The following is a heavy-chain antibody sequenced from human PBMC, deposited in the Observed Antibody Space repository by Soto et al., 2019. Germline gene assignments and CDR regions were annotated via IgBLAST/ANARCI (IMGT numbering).Heavy chain of an antibody. V-gene: IGHV3-66*01. CDR2: IYSGGST. CDR3: ARVSAPLGYCSSTSCPYYYYYMDV. CDR1: GFTVSSNY. D-gene: IGHD2-2*01. Sequence: GGSLRLSCAASGFTVSSNYMSWVRQAPGKGLEWVSVIYSGGSTYYADSVKGRFTISRDNSKNTLYLQMNSLRAEDTAVYYCARVSAPLGYCSSTSCPYYYYYMDVWGKGTTVTVSS. J-gene: IGHJ6*03.